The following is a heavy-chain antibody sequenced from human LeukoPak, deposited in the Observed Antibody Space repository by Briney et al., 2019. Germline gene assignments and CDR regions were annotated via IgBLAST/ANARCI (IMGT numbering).Heavy chain of an antibody. Sequence: GGSLRLSCAASGFTFSSYAMSWVRQAPGKGLERVSAISGSGGSTYYADSVKGRFTISRDNSKNTLYLQMNSLRAEDTAVYYCAKHYDFWSGYYPGGDYWGQGTLVTVSS. CDR3: AKHYDFWSGYYPGGDY. J-gene: IGHJ4*02. CDR1: GFTFSSYA. CDR2: ISGSGGST. V-gene: IGHV3-23*01. D-gene: IGHD3-3*01.